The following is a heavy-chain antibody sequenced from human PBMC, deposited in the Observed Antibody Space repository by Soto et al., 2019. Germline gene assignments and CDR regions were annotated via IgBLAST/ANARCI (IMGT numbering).Heavy chain of an antibody. Sequence: SETLSHTCAVSGGSISSGGYSWSWLRQPPGKGLEWIGYIYHSGSTYYNPSLKSRVTISVDRSKNQFSLKLSSVTAADTAVYYCARAAYYGSGSYYNEPFDYWGQGTLVTVSS. V-gene: IGHV4-30-2*01. CDR1: GGSISSGGYS. CDR2: IYHSGST. J-gene: IGHJ4*02. CDR3: ARAAYYGSGSYYNEPFDY. D-gene: IGHD3-10*01.